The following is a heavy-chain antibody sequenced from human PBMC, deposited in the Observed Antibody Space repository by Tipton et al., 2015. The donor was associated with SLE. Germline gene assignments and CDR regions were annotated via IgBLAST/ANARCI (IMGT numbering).Heavy chain of an antibody. CDR3: ARDTSGWPLGAFDI. J-gene: IGHJ3*02. CDR1: GDSVSNNSAA. V-gene: IGHV6-1*01. Sequence: LVKPTETLSLTCAISGDSVSNNSAAWNWIRQSPSRGLEWLGRTYYRSKWFYDYAVSVQSRITINPDTSKNQFSLQLNSVTPEDTAVYYCARDTSGWPLGAFDIWGQGTMVTVSS. CDR2: TYYRSKWFY. D-gene: IGHD6-19*01.